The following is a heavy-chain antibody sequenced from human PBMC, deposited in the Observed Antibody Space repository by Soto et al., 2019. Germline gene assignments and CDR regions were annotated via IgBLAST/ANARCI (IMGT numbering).Heavy chain of an antibody. CDR1: GGSITTGGYY. Sequence: PSETLSLTCTVSGGSITTGGYYWSWIRQLPGQGLEWIGHRYYSESTYYNPSLKSRVSISLDTSKNQFSLKLSFVTAADTAMYYCARTKCSRARCYWWSLDFWGQATPVTLTS. CDR3: ARTKCSRARCYWWSLDF. J-gene: IGHJ6*01. D-gene: IGHD2-15*01. V-gene: IGHV4-31*03. CDR2: RYYSEST.